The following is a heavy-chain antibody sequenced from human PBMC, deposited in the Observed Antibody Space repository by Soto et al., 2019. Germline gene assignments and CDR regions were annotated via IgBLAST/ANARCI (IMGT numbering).Heavy chain of an antibody. CDR2: ISAYNGNT. Sequence: ASVKGSCKASGYTFTSYGISWVRQAPGQGLEWMGWISAYNGNTKYSQKLQDRVTMTPDTSTSTAYMELRSLRADDTAVYDCASDGGSYYYFDYWGQGTLVTVSS. D-gene: IGHD1-26*01. J-gene: IGHJ4*02. CDR1: GYTFTSYG. CDR3: ASDGGSYYYFDY. V-gene: IGHV1-18*01.